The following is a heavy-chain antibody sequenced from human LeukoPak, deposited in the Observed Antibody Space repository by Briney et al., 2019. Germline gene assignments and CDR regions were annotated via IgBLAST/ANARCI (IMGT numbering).Heavy chain of an antibody. CDR3: ARGYYGSGSYRRAFDI. D-gene: IGHD3-10*01. CDR2: IYYSGST. CDR1: GGSISSYY. J-gene: IGHJ3*02. Sequence: SETLSLTCTVSGGSISSYYWSWIRQPPGKGLEWIGYIYYSGSTNYNPSLKSRVTISVDTSKNQFSLKLSSVTAADTAVYYCARGYYGSGSYRRAFDIWGQGTMVTVSS. V-gene: IGHV4-59*12.